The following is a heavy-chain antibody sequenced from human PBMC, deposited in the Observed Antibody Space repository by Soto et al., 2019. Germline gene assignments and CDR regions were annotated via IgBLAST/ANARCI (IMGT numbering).Heavy chain of an antibody. CDR2: LYTRGTT. CDR3: AKGGTYYCDP. J-gene: IGHJ5*02. CDR1: GASISNFY. V-gene: IGHV4-4*07. D-gene: IGHD1-26*01. Sequence: SETLSLTCSVSGASISNFYWSWIRQSAGKGLEWIGRLYTRGTTDYNPSLKSRVTMSIDTSKNRVSLSLTFLSAADTAVYYCAKGGTYYCDPWGQRIEMTVSS.